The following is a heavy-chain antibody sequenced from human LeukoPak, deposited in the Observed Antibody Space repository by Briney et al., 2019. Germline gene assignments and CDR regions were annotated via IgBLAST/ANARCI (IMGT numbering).Heavy chain of an antibody. Sequence: ASVKVSCKASGYTFTGYYMHWVRQAPGQGLEWMGWINPNSGGTNYAQKFQGRVTMTRDTSISTAYMELSRLRSDDTAVYYCARVRGVRDHSDYWGQGTLATVSS. D-gene: IGHD1-1*01. CDR2: INPNSGGT. CDR3: ARVRGVRDHSDY. J-gene: IGHJ4*02. V-gene: IGHV1-2*02. CDR1: GYTFTGYY.